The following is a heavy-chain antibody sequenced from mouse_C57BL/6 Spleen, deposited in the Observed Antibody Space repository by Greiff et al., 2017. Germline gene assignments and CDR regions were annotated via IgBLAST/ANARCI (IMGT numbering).Heavy chain of an antibody. J-gene: IGHJ1*03. CDR2: INPYNGGT. CDR3: ARSGSNWYFDV. Sequence: SGPVLVKPGASVKMSCKASGYTFTDYYMNWVKQSHGKSLEWIGVINPYNGGTSYNQKFKGKATLTVDKSSSTAYMELNSLTSEDSAVYYCARSGSNWYFDVWGTGTTVTVSS. D-gene: IGHD3-1*01. CDR1: GYTFTDYY. V-gene: IGHV1-19*01.